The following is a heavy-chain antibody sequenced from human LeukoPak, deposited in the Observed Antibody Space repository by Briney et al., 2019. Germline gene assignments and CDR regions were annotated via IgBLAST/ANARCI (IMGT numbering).Heavy chain of an antibody. CDR3: ARGTWDGDRTFDI. Sequence: GESLKISCAASGFTFSSYSMNWVRQAPGKGLEWISYISGSSSIIYYTPSVKGRFTISRDNGKSSLYLQMNSLRDDDTAVYFCARGTWDGDRTFDIWGQGAMFTVSS. V-gene: IGHV3-48*02. J-gene: IGHJ3*02. CDR2: ISGSSSII. CDR1: GFTFSSYS. D-gene: IGHD5-24*01.